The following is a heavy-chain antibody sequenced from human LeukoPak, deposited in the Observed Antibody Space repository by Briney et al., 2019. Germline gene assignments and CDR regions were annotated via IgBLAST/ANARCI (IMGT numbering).Heavy chain of an antibody. Sequence: GGSLRFSCAASGFTLSSYAMTWGRQAPGKGLEWVSDIGDSGATTYYADSVKGRFTISRDNSNNTLYLQMSSLRAEDTAVYFCASFHYYGSGAYYLSYWGQGTLVTVSS. CDR1: GFTLSSYA. J-gene: IGHJ4*02. CDR3: ASFHYYGSGAYYLSY. CDR2: IGDSGATT. V-gene: IGHV3-23*01. D-gene: IGHD3-10*01.